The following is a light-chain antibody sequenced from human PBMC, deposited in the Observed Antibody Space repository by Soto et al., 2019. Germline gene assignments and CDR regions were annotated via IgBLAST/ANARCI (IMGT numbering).Light chain of an antibody. J-gene: IGKJ1*01. V-gene: IGKV3D-15*01. Sequence: EIVMTQSPATLSVSPGERATLSCRASQSVRSNLAWYQHKPGQAPRLLIYGASTRATGIPARFSGSGSGTDFTLTITSLQSEDFAVYYCLQYDNWPPWTFGQGTKVEIK. CDR1: QSVRSN. CDR2: GAS. CDR3: LQYDNWPPWT.